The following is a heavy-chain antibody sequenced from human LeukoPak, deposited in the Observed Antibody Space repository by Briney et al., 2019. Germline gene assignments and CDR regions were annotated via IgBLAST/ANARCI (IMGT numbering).Heavy chain of an antibody. CDR1: GVSMSARY. Sequence: PSETLSLTCTVSGVSMSARYWMWIRQPPGKGLEWIGYIHYSGSTNYNPSLRSRVTISVDTSKNQFSLKLSAVTAADTAVYYCAGDYGGFEGVMDVWGQGITVTVSS. CDR3: AGDYGGFEGVMDV. J-gene: IGHJ6*02. V-gene: IGHV4-59*08. CDR2: IHYSGST. D-gene: IGHD4-23*01.